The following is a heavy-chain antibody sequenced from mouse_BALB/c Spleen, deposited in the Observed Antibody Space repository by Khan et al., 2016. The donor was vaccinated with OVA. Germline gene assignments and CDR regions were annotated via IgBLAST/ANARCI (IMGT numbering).Heavy chain of an antibody. J-gene: IGHJ4*01. Sequence: QVQLKQSGPDLVQPSQSLSITCTVSGFSLTSYGIHWVSQSPGKGLEWLGVIWSGGSTDYNAAFISSLSISKANYKSRAFFKMNSLQADDTAKYYCASSGVLHYYGYGGMDYWGQGASVTVSS. CDR1: GFSLTSYG. V-gene: IGHV2-4-1*01. D-gene: IGHD1-2*01. CDR3: ASSGVLHYYGYGGMDY. CDR2: IWSGGST.